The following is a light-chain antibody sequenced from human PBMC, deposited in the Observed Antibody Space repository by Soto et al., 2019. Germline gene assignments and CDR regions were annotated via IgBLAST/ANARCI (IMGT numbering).Light chain of an antibody. Sequence: DIQMTQSPSTLSASLGDRVTITCRASQTVNAWLAWYQHKPGKAPKPLIYDASSLESGVPAGFSGSGSGTEFILTISSLQPDDVGTYYCQQYNTHSGTFGQGTKVDSK. CDR3: QQYNTHSGT. CDR1: QTVNAW. V-gene: IGKV1-5*01. CDR2: DAS. J-gene: IGKJ1*01.